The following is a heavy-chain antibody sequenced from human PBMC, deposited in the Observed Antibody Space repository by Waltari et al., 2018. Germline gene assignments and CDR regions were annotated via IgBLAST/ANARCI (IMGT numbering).Heavy chain of an antibody. D-gene: IGHD1-26*01. CDR1: GGSISSGSYY. V-gene: IGHV4-61*09. J-gene: IGHJ6*02. Sequence: QVQLQESGPGLVKPSQTLSLTCTVSGGSISSGSYYWSWIRQPAGKGLEWIGYIYTSGSTTYNPALKSRVTISVDTSKNQFSLKLSSVTAADTAVYYCARDQWGQYSYYYYGMDVWGQGTTVIVSS. CDR2: IYTSGST. CDR3: ARDQWGQYSYYYYGMDV.